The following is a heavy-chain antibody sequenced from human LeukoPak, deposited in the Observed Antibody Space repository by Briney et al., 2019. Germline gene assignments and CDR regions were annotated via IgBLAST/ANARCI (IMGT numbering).Heavy chain of an antibody. Sequence: SETLSLTCTVSGGSISSYYWSWIRQPPGKGLEWIGYIYYGGSTNYNPSLKSRVTISVDTSKNQFSLKLSSVTAADTAVYYCARLGDSSGYYYWYFDLWGRGTLVTVSS. CDR3: ARLGDSSGYYYWYFDL. V-gene: IGHV4-59*08. CDR1: GGSISSYY. D-gene: IGHD3-22*01. CDR2: IYYGGST. J-gene: IGHJ2*01.